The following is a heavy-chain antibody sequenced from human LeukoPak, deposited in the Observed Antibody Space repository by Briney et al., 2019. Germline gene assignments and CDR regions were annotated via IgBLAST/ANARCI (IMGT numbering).Heavy chain of an antibody. J-gene: IGHJ3*02. V-gene: IGHV4-38-2*02. D-gene: IGHD6-19*01. CDR1: GYSISSGYY. Sequence: PSETLSLTCNVSGYSISSGYYWGWIRQPPGKGLEWIGSIYHSGSTYYNPSLKSRVTISVDTSKNQFSLKLSSVTAADTAVYYCAKDRSSSWSYDAFDIWGQGTMVTVSS. CDR2: IYHSGST. CDR3: AKDRSSSWSYDAFDI.